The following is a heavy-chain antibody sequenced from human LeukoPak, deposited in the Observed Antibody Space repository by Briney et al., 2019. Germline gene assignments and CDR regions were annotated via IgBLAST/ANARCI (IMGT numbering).Heavy chain of an antibody. V-gene: IGHV4-4*02. CDR2: IYQSGRT. Sequence: PSETLSLTCAVSGGSISSSNWWSWVRPPPEKGREWSGYIYQSGRTNYNPSLKSRVTLSVDQSKHQFSLELSSVAAADTAVYYCAGVRFDDYGDLGRIVVYWGQGTLVTVCS. D-gene: IGHD4-17*01. CDR3: AGVRFDDYGDLGRIVVY. CDR1: GGSISSSNW. J-gene: IGHJ4*02.